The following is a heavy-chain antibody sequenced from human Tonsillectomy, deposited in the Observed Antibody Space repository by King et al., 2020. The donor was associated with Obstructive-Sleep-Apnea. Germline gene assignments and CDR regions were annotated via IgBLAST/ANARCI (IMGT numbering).Heavy chain of an antibody. J-gene: IGHJ4*02. CDR3: AKGQSDYYDNSGYYGVDY. V-gene: IGHV3-30*18. CDR1: GFTFSNYG. CDR2: ISYDGRNK. D-gene: IGHD3-22*01. Sequence: VQLVESGGGVVQPGRSLRLSCAASGFTFSNYGMHWVRQAPGKWLEWVVVISYDGRNKYYADSVTGRFTISRDNSKNTLSLQMNSLRVEETAFYYCAKGQSDYYDNSGYYGVDYWGLGTLVTVSS.